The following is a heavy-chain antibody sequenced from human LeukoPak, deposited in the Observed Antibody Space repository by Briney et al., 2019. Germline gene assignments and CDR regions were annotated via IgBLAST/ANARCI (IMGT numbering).Heavy chain of an antibody. CDR1: GFTFSSYA. D-gene: IGHD6-19*01. J-gene: IGHJ4*02. CDR2: ISSNGGST. CDR3: ARAPGWSWGSIDY. Sequence: GGSLRLSCAASGFTFSSYAMHWVRQAPGKGLEYVSAISSNGGSTYYANSVKGRFTISRDNSKNTLYLQMGSLRAEDMAVYYCARAPGWSWGSIDYWGQGTLVTVSS. V-gene: IGHV3-64*01.